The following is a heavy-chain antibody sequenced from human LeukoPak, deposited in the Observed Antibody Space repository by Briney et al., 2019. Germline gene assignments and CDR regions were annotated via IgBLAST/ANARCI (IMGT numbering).Heavy chain of an antibody. CDR1: VGTYSRLG. V-gene: IGHV1-69*05. D-gene: IGHD3-16*01. CDR2: SITIVYTE. J-gene: IGHJ4*02. Sequence: VNVSFKGSVGTYSRLGISWLRQPPGQGREWMGGSITIVYTENYAQKFKGRVKITTDESTRTAYMEVNSLTSEDTAVYYCANSMLGGRPGGWYFAYWGQGILVTVSS. CDR3: ANSMLGGRPGGWYFAY.